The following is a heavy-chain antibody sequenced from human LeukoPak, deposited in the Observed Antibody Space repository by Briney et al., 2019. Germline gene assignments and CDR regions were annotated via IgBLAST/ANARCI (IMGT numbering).Heavy chain of an antibody. CDR2: ISSSSSYI. J-gene: IGHJ6*02. CDR1: GFTFSSYS. Sequence: GGSLRLSCAASGFTFSSYSMNWVRQAPGKGLEWVSSISSSSSYIYYADSVKGRFTISRDNAKNPLYLQMHSLRAEDTAVYYCAKDRYYYGSGSVGAYYGMDVWGQGTTVTVSS. CDR3: AKDRYYYGSGSVGAYYGMDV. V-gene: IGHV3-21*01. D-gene: IGHD3-10*01.